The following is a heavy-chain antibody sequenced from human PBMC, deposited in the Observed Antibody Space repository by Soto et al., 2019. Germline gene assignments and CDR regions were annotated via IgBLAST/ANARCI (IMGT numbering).Heavy chain of an antibody. CDR2: IIPIFGTA. Sequence: QVQLVQSGAEVKKPGSSVKVSCKASGGTFSSYAISWVRQAPGQGLEWMGGIIPIFGTANYAQKFQGRVTITADESTSTAYMELSSLRSEDTAVYYCVKSSGYYGYYYYYGMDVWGQGTTVTVSS. J-gene: IGHJ6*02. CDR1: GGTFSSYA. CDR3: VKSSGYYGYYYYYGMDV. V-gene: IGHV1-69*12. D-gene: IGHD3-22*01.